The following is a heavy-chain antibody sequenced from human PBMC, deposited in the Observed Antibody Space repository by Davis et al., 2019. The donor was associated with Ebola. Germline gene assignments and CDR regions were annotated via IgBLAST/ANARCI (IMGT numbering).Heavy chain of an antibody. D-gene: IGHD3-22*01. CDR2: TSFDGSNK. V-gene: IGHV3-30-3*01. J-gene: IGHJ4*02. CDR3: ASTLGHYPMGDY. Sequence: GESLKISCVASGFNFRISAMHWVRQAPGRGLEWLTFTSFDGSNKYYAHSVKGRFTISRDNSKNTLYLQMSSLRPEDTAVYYCASTLGHYPMGDYWGQGALVTVSS. CDR1: GFNFRISA.